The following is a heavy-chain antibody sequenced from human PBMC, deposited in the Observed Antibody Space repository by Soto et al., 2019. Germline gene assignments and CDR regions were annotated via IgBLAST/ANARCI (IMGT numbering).Heavy chain of an antibody. CDR3: ASCAPQAKRFLEWLEYFQH. V-gene: IGHV3-33*01. Sequence: GGSLRLSCAASGFTFSSYGMHWVRQAPGKXLEWVAVIWYDGSNKYYADSVKGRFTISRDNSKNTLYLQMNSLRAEDTAVYYCASCAPQAKRFLEWLEYFQHLGQGALVTVSS. J-gene: IGHJ1*01. D-gene: IGHD3-3*01. CDR1: GFTFSSYG. CDR2: IWYDGSNK.